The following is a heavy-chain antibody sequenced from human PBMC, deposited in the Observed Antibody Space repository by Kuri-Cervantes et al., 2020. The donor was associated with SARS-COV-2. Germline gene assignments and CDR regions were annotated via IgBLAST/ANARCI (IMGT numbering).Heavy chain of an antibody. CDR3: AKDLSYSSSPGYYYYYYGMDA. D-gene: IGHD6-6*01. J-gene: IGHJ6*02. V-gene: IGHV3-30-3*01. Sequence: GGSLRLSCAASGFIFKNYAMHWVRQAPGKGLEWVAVTVYDGTTKYYADSVKGRFTISRDNSKNTLYLQMNSLRAEDTAVYYCAKDLSYSSSPGYYYYYYGMDAWGQGTTVTGSS. CDR2: TVYDGTTK. CDR1: GFIFKNYA.